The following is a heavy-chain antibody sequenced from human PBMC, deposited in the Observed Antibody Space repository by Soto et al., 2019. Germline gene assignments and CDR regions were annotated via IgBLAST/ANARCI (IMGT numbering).Heavy chain of an antibody. CDR1: GITFSSYA. Sequence: EVQLLESGGDLVQPGGSLTLSCAASGITFSSYAMGWVRQAPGTGLEWVSVIDGSGGDISLADSVKGRLTISRDNSKSRLFMQMCRLRAQDTARFYCATEVVAVAYVETSPFDLWGQGTLVTVSS. V-gene: IGHV3-23*01. J-gene: IGHJ4*02. D-gene: IGHD5-12*01. CDR2: IDGSGGDI. CDR3: ATEVVAVAYVETSPFDL.